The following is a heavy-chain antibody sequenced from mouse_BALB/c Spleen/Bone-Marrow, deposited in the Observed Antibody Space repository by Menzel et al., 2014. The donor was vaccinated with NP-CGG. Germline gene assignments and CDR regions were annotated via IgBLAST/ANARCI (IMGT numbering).Heavy chain of an antibody. V-gene: IGHV8-12*01. Sequence: QVTLKECGPGILQPSQTLSLTCSFSGSSLSTSGMGVSWIRQPSGKGLEWLAHIYWDDDKRYNPSLKSRLTISKDTSSNQVFLKITSVDTADTATYYCARRHYRYDFDYWGQGTTLTVSS. CDR2: IYWDDDK. J-gene: IGHJ2*01. CDR3: ARRHYRYDFDY. CDR1: GSSLSTSGMG. D-gene: IGHD2-14*01.